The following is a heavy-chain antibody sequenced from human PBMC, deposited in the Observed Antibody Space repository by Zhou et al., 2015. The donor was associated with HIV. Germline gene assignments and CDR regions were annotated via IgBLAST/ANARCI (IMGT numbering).Heavy chain of an antibody. V-gene: IGHV1-69*06. CDR1: GGTFSNYA. CDR3: ARGRQQQHYGMDV. D-gene: IGHD6-13*01. Sequence: QVLLVQSGAEVKKPGSSVKVSCEASGGTFSNYAVSWVRQAPGQGLEWMGAIIPMFGTVRYAQKFQGRVTLTADRSTNTAYMELSSLRSEDTAVYYCARGRQQQHYGMDVWGQGTTVTVSS. J-gene: IGHJ6*02. CDR2: IIPMFGTV.